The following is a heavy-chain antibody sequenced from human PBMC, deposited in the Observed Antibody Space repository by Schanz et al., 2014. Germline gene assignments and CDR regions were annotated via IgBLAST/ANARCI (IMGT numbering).Heavy chain of an antibody. CDR1: GFTFTNYA. CDR3: AKARYSSGWRGNYFDE. CDR2: ISDSGDTA. J-gene: IGHJ4*02. V-gene: IGHV3-23*01. Sequence: EVQLLESGGGLIQPGGSLRLSCAASGFTFTNYAMSWVRQAPGKGLEWVSLISDSGDTAYYADSVKGRFTISRDNSKNTLYLQMNSLKAEDTAVSDCAKARYSSGWRGNYFDEWGQGTLVTVAS. D-gene: IGHD6-25*01.